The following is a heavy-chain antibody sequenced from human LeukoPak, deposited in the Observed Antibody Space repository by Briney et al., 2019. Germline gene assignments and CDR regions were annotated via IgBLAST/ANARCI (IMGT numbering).Heavy chain of an antibody. J-gene: IGHJ4*02. V-gene: IGHV1-2*02. CDR3: ARDKALEALGYCSGGSCSIDY. CDR1: GYTFTGYY. D-gene: IGHD2-15*01. Sequence: GASVKVSCKASGYTFTGYYMHWVRQAPGQGLEWMGWINPNSGGTNYAQKFQGRVTMTRDTSISTAYMELSRLRSGDTAVYYCARDKALEALGYCSGGSCSIDYWGQGTLVTVSS. CDR2: INPNSGGT.